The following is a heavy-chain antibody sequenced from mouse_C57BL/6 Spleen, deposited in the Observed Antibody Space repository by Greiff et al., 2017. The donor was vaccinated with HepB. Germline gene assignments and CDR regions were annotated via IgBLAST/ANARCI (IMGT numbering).Heavy chain of an antibody. J-gene: IGHJ4*01. Sequence: EVQLQESGAELVKPGASVKLSCTASGFNIKDYYMHWVKQRTEQGLEWIGRIDPEDGETKYAPKFQGKATITADTSSNTAYLQLSSLTSEDTAVYYCARGGLIYDGYYGYYAMDYWGQGTSVTVSS. D-gene: IGHD2-3*01. CDR1: GFNIKDYY. V-gene: IGHV14-2*01. CDR2: IDPEDGET. CDR3: ARGGLIYDGYYGYYAMDY.